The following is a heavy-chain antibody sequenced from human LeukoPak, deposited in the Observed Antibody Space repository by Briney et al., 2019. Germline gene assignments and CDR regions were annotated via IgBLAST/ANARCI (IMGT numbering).Heavy chain of an antibody. V-gene: IGHV3-30-3*01. CDR1: GFTFSSYA. J-gene: IGHJ4*02. Sequence: GRSLRLSCAASGFTFSSYAMHWVRQAPGKGLEWVAVISYDGSNKYYADSVKGRFTISRDNSKNTLYLQMNSLRAEDTALYYCARDPGTLRFPDYWGQGILVTVSS. CDR3: ARDPGTLRFPDY. D-gene: IGHD4-17*01. CDR2: ISYDGSNK.